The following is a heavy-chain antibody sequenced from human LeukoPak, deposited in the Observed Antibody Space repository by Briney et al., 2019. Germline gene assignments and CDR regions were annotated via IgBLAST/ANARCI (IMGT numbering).Heavy chain of an antibody. J-gene: IGHJ5*02. CDR3: ARPLLKAGWSWFDP. Sequence: ASVKVSCKASGYTFTGYYMHWVRQAPGQGLEWMGWINPNSGGTNYAQKFQGRVTMTRDTSISTACMELSRLRSDDTAVYYCARPLLKAGWSWFDPWGQGTLVTVSS. CDR2: INPNSGGT. V-gene: IGHV1-2*02. CDR1: GYTFTGYY. D-gene: IGHD6-19*01.